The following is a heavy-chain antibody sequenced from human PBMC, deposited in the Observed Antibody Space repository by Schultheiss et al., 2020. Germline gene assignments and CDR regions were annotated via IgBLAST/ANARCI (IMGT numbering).Heavy chain of an antibody. CDR3: AKTPYYYDSSGYPDY. Sequence: GESLKISCAASGFTFSTYAMSWVRQAPGKGLEWVSAISGSGGSTYYADSVKGRFTISRDNSKNTLYLQMNSLRAEDTAVYYCAKTPYYYDSSGYPDYWGQGTLVTVSS. D-gene: IGHD3-22*01. CDR2: ISGSGGST. CDR1: GFTFSTYA. J-gene: IGHJ4*02. V-gene: IGHV3-23*01.